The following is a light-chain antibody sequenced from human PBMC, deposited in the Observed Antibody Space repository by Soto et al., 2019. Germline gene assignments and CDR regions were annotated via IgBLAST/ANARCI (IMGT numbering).Light chain of an antibody. CDR2: TAS. CDR1: QGLRSE. Sequence: AIQMTQSPSSLSASVGDRVTITCRASQGLRSELGWYQQKPGKAPNLLIYTASTLQSGVPSRFSGSGSGTDFTLTISSLQPEDFATYYCIQDYNYPLTFGGGPRVEIK. J-gene: IGKJ4*01. CDR3: IQDYNYPLT. V-gene: IGKV1-6*01.